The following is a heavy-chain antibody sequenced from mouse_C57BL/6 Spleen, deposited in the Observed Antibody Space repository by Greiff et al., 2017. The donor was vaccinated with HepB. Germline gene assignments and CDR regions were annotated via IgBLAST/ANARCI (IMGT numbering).Heavy chain of an antibody. D-gene: IGHD2-3*01. CDR2: IWSGGST. V-gene: IGHV2-2*01. J-gene: IGHJ4*01. Sequence: VQLQKSGPGLVQPSQSLSITCTVSGFSLPSYGVHWVRQSPGKGLEWLGVIWSGGSTDYNAAFISRLSISKDNSKSQVFFKMNSLQADDTAIYYCATKRGDGYAYAMDYWGQGTSVTVSS. CDR1: GFSLPSYG. CDR3: ATKRGDGYAYAMDY.